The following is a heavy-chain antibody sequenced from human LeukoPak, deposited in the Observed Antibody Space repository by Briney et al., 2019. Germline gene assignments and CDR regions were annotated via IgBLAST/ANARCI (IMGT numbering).Heavy chain of an antibody. CDR2: ISKDGGNK. J-gene: IGHJ4*02. CDR3: AKRSGAPNNFDY. Sequence: GGSLRLSCAASGFTFDEHDMYWVRQVPGKGLEWVCLISKDGGNKHYADSVKGRFSISRDNNRNSLSLQMNGLRSEDTALYFCAKRSGAPNNFDYWGQGALVTVSS. D-gene: IGHD1-1*01. CDR1: GFTFDEHD. V-gene: IGHV3-43*02.